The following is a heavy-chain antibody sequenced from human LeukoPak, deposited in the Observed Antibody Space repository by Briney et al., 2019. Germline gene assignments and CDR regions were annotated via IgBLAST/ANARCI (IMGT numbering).Heavy chain of an antibody. J-gene: IGHJ2*01. CDR2: IYYTGDT. Sequence: SETLSLTCTVSGSPISGHYWSWIRQPPGKGLEWIGHIYYTGDTDYNPSLKSRVTMSIDTSRSQISLNLRSVTAADTAVYYCARGRRDPLWGRGTLVTVSS. CDR3: ARGRRDPL. V-gene: IGHV4-59*11. D-gene: IGHD5-24*01. CDR1: GSPISGHY.